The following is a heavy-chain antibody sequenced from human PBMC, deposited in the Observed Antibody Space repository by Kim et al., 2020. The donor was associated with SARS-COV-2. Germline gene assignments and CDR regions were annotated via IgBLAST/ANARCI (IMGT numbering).Heavy chain of an antibody. CDR3: ARDGGNCSGGSCYPGKGYYGMDV. J-gene: IGHJ6*02. V-gene: IGHV4-59*01. CDR2: IYYSGST. CDR1: GGSISSYY. D-gene: IGHD2-15*01. Sequence: SETLSLTCTVSGGSISSYYWSWIRQPPGKGLEWIGYIYYSGSTNYNPSLKSRVTISVDTSKNQFSLKLSSVTAADTAVYYCARDGGNCSGGSCYPGKGYYGMDVWGQGTTLTVSS.